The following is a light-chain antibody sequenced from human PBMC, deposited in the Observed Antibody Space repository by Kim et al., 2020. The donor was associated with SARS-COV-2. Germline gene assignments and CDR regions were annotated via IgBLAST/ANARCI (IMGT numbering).Light chain of an antibody. Sequence: APLNRKSSQTVSYHSVHKNYLAWNQQQPGQPTNLLISWASIRESGVSDRFSGSGSETDFPLISSSLQDEDVVVYCCQQYYSTPPSFGQGTKLEI. V-gene: IGKV4-1*01. J-gene: IGKJ2*03. CDR2: WAS. CDR1: QTVSYHSVHKNY. CDR3: QQYYSTPPS.